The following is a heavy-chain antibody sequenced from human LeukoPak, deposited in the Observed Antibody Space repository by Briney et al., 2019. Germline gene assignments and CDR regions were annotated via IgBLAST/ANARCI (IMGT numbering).Heavy chain of an antibody. V-gene: IGHV3-21*01. CDR1: GFTFSDYT. J-gene: IGHJ4*02. D-gene: IGHD2-8*01. Sequence: GGSLRLSCAASGFTFSDYTMNWVRQAPGKGLEWVSSISSGGTYKYYADSVKGRFTISRDNAQNSLYLQMNSLRAEDTAVYYCAIDNADYFDYWGQGTLVTVPS. CDR3: AIDNADYFDY. CDR2: ISSGGTYK.